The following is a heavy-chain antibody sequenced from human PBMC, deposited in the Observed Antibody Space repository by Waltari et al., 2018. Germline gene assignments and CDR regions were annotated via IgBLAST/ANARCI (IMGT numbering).Heavy chain of an antibody. Sequence: EVQLVESGGGLVKPGGSLRLSCEVSGFPFSAYSMNWVRQAPGKGLEGVSSIRSSRSYIYYAASVKGRFTISRDNAKNPLFLQMNSLRAEDTAVYYCARDPRYCSGGSCYVWGQGTLVTVSS. V-gene: IGHV3-21*01. CDR2: IRSSRSYI. D-gene: IGHD2-15*01. CDR3: ARDPRYCSGGSCYV. J-gene: IGHJ4*02. CDR1: GFPFSAYS.